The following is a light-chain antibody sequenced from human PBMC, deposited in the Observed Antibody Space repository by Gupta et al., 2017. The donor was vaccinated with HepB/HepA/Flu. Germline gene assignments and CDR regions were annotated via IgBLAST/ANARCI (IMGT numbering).Light chain of an antibody. CDR1: SLRSYY. V-gene: IGLV3-19*01. Sequence: SSELTQDPAVSVALGPTVRITCQGDSLRSYYASWYQQKPGQAPVLVIYGKNNRPSGIPDRFSGSSSGNTASLTITGAQAEDEADYYCNSRDSSGNHRYVFGTGTKVTVL. CDR3: NSRDSSGNHRYV. CDR2: GKN. J-gene: IGLJ1*01.